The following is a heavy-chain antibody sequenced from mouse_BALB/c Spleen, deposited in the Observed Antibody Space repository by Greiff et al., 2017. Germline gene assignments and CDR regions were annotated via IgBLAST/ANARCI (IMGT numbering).Heavy chain of an antibody. V-gene: IGHV5-17*02. CDR3: ARKKTTDAMDY. CDR2: ISSGSSTI. J-gene: IGHJ4*01. Sequence: EVQVVESGGGLVQPGGSRKLSCAASGYTFSSFGMHWVSQAPGKGLEWVAYISSGSSTIYYADTMKGRFTISRDNPKNTMFLQMTSLRSEDAAMYYCARKKTTDAMDYWGQGTSVTVSS. CDR1: GYTFSSFG.